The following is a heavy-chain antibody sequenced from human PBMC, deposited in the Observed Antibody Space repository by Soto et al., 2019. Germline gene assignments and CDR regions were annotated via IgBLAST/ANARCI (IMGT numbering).Heavy chain of an antibody. V-gene: IGHV1-69*04. D-gene: IGHD2-15*01. CDR1: GGTFSRYA. Sequence: SVKVSCKASGGTFSRYAISWVRQAPGRGLEWMGRIIPILGIANYAQKFQGRVTITADKSTSTAYMELSSLRSEDTAVYYCAREEEGVGYCSGGSCYRGLKDYWGQGTLVTVSS. CDR2: IIPILGIA. CDR3: AREEEGVGYCSGGSCYRGLKDY. J-gene: IGHJ4*02.